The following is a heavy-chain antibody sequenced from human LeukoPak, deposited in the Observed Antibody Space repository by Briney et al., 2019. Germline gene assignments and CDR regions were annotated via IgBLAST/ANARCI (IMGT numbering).Heavy chain of an antibody. CDR1: GFTFTTYY. D-gene: IGHD1/OR15-1a*01. CDR2: INQDGGTK. CDR3: ARKNWTNDF. V-gene: IGHV3-7*01. J-gene: IGHJ4*02. Sequence: GGSLRLSCAASGFTFTTYYMSWVRQAPGKGLEWVANINQDGGTKYYVDSVKGRFTISRDNAINSVFLQMNSLRAEDTAVYYCARKNWTNDFWGQGTLVTVSS.